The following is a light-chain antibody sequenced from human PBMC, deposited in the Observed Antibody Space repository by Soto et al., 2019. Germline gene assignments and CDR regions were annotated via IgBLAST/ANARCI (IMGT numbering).Light chain of an antibody. CDR1: QSVSSN. Sequence: EIVMTQSPATLSVSPGERATLSCRASQSVSSNLAWYQQKPGQAPRLLIYDASTRATGIPARFSGSWSGPEFTLTISSLQSEDFAVYYCQQYNNWPLFGPGTKLDIK. V-gene: IGKV3-15*01. J-gene: IGKJ3*01. CDR3: QQYNNWPL. CDR2: DAS.